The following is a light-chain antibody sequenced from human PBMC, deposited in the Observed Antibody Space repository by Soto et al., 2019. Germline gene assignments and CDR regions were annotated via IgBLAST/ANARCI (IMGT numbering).Light chain of an antibody. Sequence: QSVLTQPPSVSAAPGQKVTISCSGSSSNIGENYVSWYQQLPGTAPQLLIYDNNKRPSGIPDRFSASNSGTSATLGITGLXTGDEADYYCGTWDSSLYAFVFGTGTKVTVL. CDR1: SSNIGENY. CDR3: GTWDSSLYAFV. CDR2: DNN. V-gene: IGLV1-51*01. J-gene: IGLJ1*01.